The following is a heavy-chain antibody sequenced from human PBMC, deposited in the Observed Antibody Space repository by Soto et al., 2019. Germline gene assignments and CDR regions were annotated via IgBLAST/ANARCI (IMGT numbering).Heavy chain of an antibody. CDR2: LSWSGGTI. J-gene: IGHJ4*02. D-gene: IGHD3-3*02. Sequence: EVQLVESGGGLVQPGRSLRLSCVVSGLNFDDYAMHWVRQLPGKGLEWVAGLSWSGGTIDYAESVKGLFTISRDNAKNSLYLEMNILRPEETAVYYCTKEVRHHFSYYFYNWGQGTLVTVSS. CDR1: GLNFDDYA. CDR3: TKEVRHHFSYYFYN. V-gene: IGHV3-9*01.